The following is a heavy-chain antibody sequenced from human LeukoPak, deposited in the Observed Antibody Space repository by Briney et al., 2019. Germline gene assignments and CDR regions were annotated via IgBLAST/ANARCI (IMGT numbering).Heavy chain of an antibody. V-gene: IGHV3-21*01. CDR2: ISSSSSYI. CDR1: GFTFSSYS. J-gene: IGHJ4*02. CDR3: ARVRMVPGVTRLIDY. D-gene: IGHD3-10*01. Sequence: PGGSLRLSCAASGFTFSSYSMNWVRQAPGKGLEWVSSISSSSSYIYYADSVKGRFTISRDNAKNSLYLQMNSLRAEDTAVYYCARVRMVPGVTRLIDYWGQGTLVTVSS.